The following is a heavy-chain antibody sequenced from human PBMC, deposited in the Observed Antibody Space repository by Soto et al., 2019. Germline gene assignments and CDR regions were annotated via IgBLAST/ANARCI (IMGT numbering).Heavy chain of an antibody. J-gene: IGHJ4*02. CDR1: GFTFSSYA. CDR2: ISGSGGST. CDR3: ASIKVGATTDY. D-gene: IGHD1-26*01. Sequence: GGSLRLSCAASGFTFSSYAMSWVRQAPGKGLEWVSAISGSGGSTYYADSVKGRFTISRDNSKNTLYLQMNSLRAEDTAVCYCASIKVGATTDYWGQGTLVTVSS. V-gene: IGHV3-23*01.